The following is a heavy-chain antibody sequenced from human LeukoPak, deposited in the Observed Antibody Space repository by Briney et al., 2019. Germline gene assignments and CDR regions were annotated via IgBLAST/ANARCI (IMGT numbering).Heavy chain of an antibody. V-gene: IGHV3-23*01. CDR1: GFTFSSYA. J-gene: IGHJ4*02. CDR3: AKVSSHYCSSTSCYFGY. Sequence: GGSLRLSCAASGFTFSSYAMSWARQAPGKGLEWVSAISGSGGSTYYADSVKGRFTISRDNSKNTLYLQVNSLRAEDTAVYYCAKVSSHYCSSTSCYFGYWGQGTLVTVSS. D-gene: IGHD2-2*01. CDR2: ISGSGGST.